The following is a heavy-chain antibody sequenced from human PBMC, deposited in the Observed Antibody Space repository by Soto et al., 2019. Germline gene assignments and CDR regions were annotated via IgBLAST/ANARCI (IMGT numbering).Heavy chain of an antibody. J-gene: IGHJ4*02. CDR1: GFPLSDYA. D-gene: IGHD1-26*01. V-gene: IGHV3-43D*04. CDR3: AKDVSSGATTYCYKRLDS. CDR2: ISWDGSRS. Sequence: PGWSLRLSCAASGFPLSDYALHLVRQDPGKGLEWVSLISWDGSRSYYAGSGKGRFIISRDNNNESLSLRMTSLGTEDRGLYYCAKDVSSGATTYCYKRLDSWGQGTQVTVSS.